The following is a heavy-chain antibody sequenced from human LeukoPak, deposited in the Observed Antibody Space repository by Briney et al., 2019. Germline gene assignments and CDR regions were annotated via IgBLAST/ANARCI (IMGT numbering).Heavy chain of an antibody. CDR3: ARDYGEGGYYFDY. D-gene: IGHD4-17*01. CDR1: GFTFSTYW. Sequence: GGSLRLPCAASGFTFSTYWMHWVRHAPGKGLVWLSRISSDGSSTNYADSVKGRFTISRDNAKNTLYLQMNSLRAEDTAVYYCARDYGEGGYYFDYWGQGTLVTVSS. V-gene: IGHV3-74*01. CDR2: ISSDGSST. J-gene: IGHJ4*02.